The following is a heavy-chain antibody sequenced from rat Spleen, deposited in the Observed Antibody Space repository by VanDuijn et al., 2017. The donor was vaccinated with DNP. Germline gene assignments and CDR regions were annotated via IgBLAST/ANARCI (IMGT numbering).Heavy chain of an antibody. D-gene: IGHD1-9*01. CDR1: GFTFSDYN. J-gene: IGHJ2*01. V-gene: IGHV4-2*01. CDR3: ARLGYYGYKDY. Sequence: EVQLVESGGGLVQPGRSLKLSCAASGFTFSDYNMAWVRQAPGKGLEWIGEINEDTSTINYSPSLKDKFTISRDNDQNTLYLQMSKLGSEDTAIYFCARLGYYGYKDYWGQGVMVTVSS. CDR2: INEDTSTI.